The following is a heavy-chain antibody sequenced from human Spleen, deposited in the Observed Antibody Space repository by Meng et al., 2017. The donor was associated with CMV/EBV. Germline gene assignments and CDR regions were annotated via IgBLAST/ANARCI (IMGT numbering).Heavy chain of an antibody. V-gene: IGHV3-74*01. CDR1: GFTFSSYG. CDR2: INSDDNST. Sequence: GESLKISCAASGFTFSSYGMHWVRQAPGKGLVWVSRINSDDNSTRYADSVKGRFTASRDNAKNTLYLQMNSLRAEDTAVYYCARTMYYDFWSGKQSYYYYYGMDVWGQGTTVTVSS. CDR3: ARTMYYDFWSGKQSYYYYYGMDV. J-gene: IGHJ6*02. D-gene: IGHD3-3*01.